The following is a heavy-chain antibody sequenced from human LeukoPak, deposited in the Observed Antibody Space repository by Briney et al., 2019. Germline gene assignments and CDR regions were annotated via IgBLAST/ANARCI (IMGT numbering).Heavy chain of an antibody. CDR3: AKIPYDFSSGYTQFDY. V-gene: IGHV3-30*02. D-gene: IGHD3-3*01. CDR2: IRYDGSNK. Sequence: PGGSLRLSCAASGFTFSSYGMHWVRQAPGKGLEWVAFIRYDGSNKYYADSVKGRFTISRDNSKNTLYLQMNSLRAEDTAVYYCAKIPYDFSSGYTQFDYWGQGTLVTVSS. CDR1: GFTFSSYG. J-gene: IGHJ4*02.